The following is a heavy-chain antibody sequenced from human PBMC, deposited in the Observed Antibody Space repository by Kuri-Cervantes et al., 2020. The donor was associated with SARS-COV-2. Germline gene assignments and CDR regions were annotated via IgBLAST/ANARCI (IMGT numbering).Heavy chain of an antibody. CDR3: ARDLSQGLLRN. CDR2: ISSSGSTI. Sequence: GESLKISCAASGFTFSDYYMSWIRQAPGKGLEWVSYISSSGSTIYYADSVKGRFTISRDNAKNSLYLQMNSLRAEDTAVYYCARDLSQGLLRNWGQGTLVTVSS. J-gene: IGHJ4*02. V-gene: IGHV3-11*04. D-gene: IGHD1-26*01. CDR1: GFTFSDYY.